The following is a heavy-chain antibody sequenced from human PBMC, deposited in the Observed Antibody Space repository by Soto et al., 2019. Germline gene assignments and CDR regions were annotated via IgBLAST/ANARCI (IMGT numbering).Heavy chain of an antibody. CDR3: AREDSYGWSGESLDV. D-gene: IGHD6-19*01. CDR1: GDSLRGQS. J-gene: IGHJ6*02. CDR2: LDQSGGT. Sequence: LTCAVVGDSLRGQSWNWIRQSPGKGLEWIGELDQSGGTNYNPSLKSRAIISDDTSKNQFSLTLTSVTAADTAVYYCAREDSYGWSGESLDVCGQGTTVTVYS. V-gene: IGHV4-34*01.